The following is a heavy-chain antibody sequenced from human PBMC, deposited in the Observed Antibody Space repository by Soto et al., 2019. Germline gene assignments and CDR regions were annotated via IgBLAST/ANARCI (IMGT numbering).Heavy chain of an antibody. J-gene: IGHJ4*02. D-gene: IGHD3-22*01. V-gene: IGHV3-30*18. CDR1: GFTFSSYG. CDR3: AKGGGRYYDSSGYYAASSPFDY. Sequence: SLRLSCAASGFTFSSYGMHWVRQAPGKGLEWVAVISYDGSNKYYADSVKGRFTISRDNSKNTLYLQMNSLRAEDTAVYYCAKGGGRYYDSSGYYAASSPFDYWGQGTLVTSPQ. CDR2: ISYDGSNK.